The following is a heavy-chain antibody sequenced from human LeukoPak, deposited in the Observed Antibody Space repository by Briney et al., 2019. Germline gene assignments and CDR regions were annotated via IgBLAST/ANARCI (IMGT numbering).Heavy chain of an antibody. CDR1: GGTFISYA. CDR3: ARGFRYCSSTSCPFDY. Sequence: ASVKVSCKASGGTFISYAISGVRQAPGQGREWRGGIIPIFGTANYAQKFQGRGTITAEESTSKAYMERRSLRSEDTAVYYCARGFRYCSSTSCPFDYWGQGTLVTVSS. D-gene: IGHD2-2*01. CDR2: IIPIFGTA. J-gene: IGHJ4*02. V-gene: IGHV1-69*13.